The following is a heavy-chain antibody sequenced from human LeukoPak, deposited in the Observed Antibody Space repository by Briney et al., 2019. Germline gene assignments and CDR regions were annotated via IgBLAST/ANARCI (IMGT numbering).Heavy chain of an antibody. V-gene: IGHV1-18*01. CDR3: ARFLWYYYDSSGFDY. CDR1: GYTFTSYG. J-gene: IGHJ4*02. Sequence: ASVKVSCKASGYTFTSYGITWARQAPGQGLEWMGWISAYNGNTNYAQKLQGRVTMTADTSTSTAYMELRSLRSDDTAVYCCARFLWYYYDSSGFDYWGQGTLVTVSS. CDR2: ISAYNGNT. D-gene: IGHD3-22*01.